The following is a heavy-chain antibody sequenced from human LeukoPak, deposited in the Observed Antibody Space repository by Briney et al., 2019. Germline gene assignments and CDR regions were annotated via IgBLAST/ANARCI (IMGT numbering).Heavy chain of an antibody. V-gene: IGHV3-7*01. J-gene: IGHJ5*02. CDR2: IKQDGSEK. Sequence: GGSLRLSCAASGFTFSSYAMHWVRQAPGKGLEWVANIKQDGSEKYYVDSVKGRFTISRDNAKNSLYLQMNSLRAEDTAVYYCAREISFDPWGQGTLVTVSS. CDR3: AREISFDP. CDR1: GFTFSSYA. D-gene: IGHD3-16*01.